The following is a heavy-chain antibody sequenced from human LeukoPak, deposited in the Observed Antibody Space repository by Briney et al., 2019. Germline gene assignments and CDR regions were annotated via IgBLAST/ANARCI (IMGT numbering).Heavy chain of an antibody. V-gene: IGHV4-61*05. CDR2: IYYSGST. D-gene: IGHD1-14*01. Sequence: SETLSFTCNVSGGSINPSPNSWGGIRQPPGKGLEWIGFIYYSGSTNYNPSLKSRVTKSVDSSKNQFSLRLSSVTAADTAVYYCARGSAGTIHYYMDVWGKGTTVTISS. J-gene: IGHJ6*03. CDR3: ARGSAGTIHYYMDV. CDR1: GGSINPSPNS.